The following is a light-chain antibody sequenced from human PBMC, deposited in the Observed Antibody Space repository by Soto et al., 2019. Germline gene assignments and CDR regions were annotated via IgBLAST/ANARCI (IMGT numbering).Light chain of an antibody. Sequence: EIVLTQSPATLSLSPGERATLSRRASQSVSSYLAWYKQKPGQAPRLLIYDASNRATGIPARFSGSGSGTDFTLTISSLEPEDFAVYYCQQRSNWPPLTFGGGTKVDIK. CDR2: DAS. CDR1: QSVSSY. V-gene: IGKV3-11*01. J-gene: IGKJ4*01. CDR3: QQRSNWPPLT.